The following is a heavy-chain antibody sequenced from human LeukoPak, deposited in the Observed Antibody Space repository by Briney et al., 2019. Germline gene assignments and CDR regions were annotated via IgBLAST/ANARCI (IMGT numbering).Heavy chain of an antibody. J-gene: IGHJ4*02. V-gene: IGHV3-23*01. D-gene: IGHD3-22*01. CDR3: TKEVVVVITTPTEAGFDY. CDR2: ISGSGGST. CDR1: GFTFSSYA. Sequence: GGSLRLSCAASGFTFSSYAMSWVRQAPGKGLEWVSAISGSGGSTYYADSVKGRFTISRDNSKNTLYLQMNSLRAEDTAVYYCTKEVVVVITTPTEAGFDYWGQGTLVTVSS.